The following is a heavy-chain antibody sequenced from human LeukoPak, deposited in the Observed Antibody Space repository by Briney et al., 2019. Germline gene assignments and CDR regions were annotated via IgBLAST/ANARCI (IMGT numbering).Heavy chain of an antibody. CDR2: ISSSSSYI. J-gene: IGHJ6*02. Sequence: AGGSLRLSCAASGFTFSSCSMNWVRQAPGKGLEWVSSISSSSSYIFYADSVKGRFTISRDNAKNSLDLQMNSLRAEDPAVYYGAGGVREEWPTYYYGMDVWGQGTTVTVSS. CDR3: AGGVREEWPTYYYGMDV. CDR1: GFTFSSCS. D-gene: IGHD3-3*01. V-gene: IGHV3-21*01.